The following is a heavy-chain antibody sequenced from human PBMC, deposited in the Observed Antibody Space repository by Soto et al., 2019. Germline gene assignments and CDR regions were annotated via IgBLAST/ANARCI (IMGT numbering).Heavy chain of an antibody. Sequence: ASVKVSCKASGYTCARYTMHWLRQSPGQRLEWMGWINAGNGNTKYSQKFQGRVTITRDTSASTAYMELSSLRSEDTAVYYCARVYSEYSSSFFDYWGQGTLVTVSS. J-gene: IGHJ4*02. D-gene: IGHD6-6*01. CDR3: ARVYSEYSSSFFDY. CDR1: GYTCARYT. CDR2: INAGNGNT. V-gene: IGHV1-3*01.